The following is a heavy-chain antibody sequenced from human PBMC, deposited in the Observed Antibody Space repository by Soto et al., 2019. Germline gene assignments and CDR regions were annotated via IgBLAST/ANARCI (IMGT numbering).Heavy chain of an antibody. CDR3: ARVPAVASTIPSLWFDP. Sequence: PSVTLSLTCNVSGGSISRYYWSWIRQPPGKGLEWIGYIHYSGSTKYNPSLKSRVTISVDTSKNQFSLKLTSVTAADTAVYFCARVPAVASTIPSLWFDPWGQGTLVTVSS. V-gene: IGHV4-59*01. J-gene: IGHJ5*02. CDR1: GGSISRYY. D-gene: IGHD6-19*01. CDR2: IHYSGST.